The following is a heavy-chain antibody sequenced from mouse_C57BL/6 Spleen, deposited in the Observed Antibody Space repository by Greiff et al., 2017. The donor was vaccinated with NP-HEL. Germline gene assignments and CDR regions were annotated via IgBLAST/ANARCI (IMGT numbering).Heavy chain of an antibody. D-gene: IGHD2-3*01. V-gene: IGHV1-81*01. J-gene: IGHJ1*03. CDR3: ARYLGDGYYGWYVDV. CDR1: GYTFTSYG. CDR2: IYPRSGNT. Sequence: QVQLKQSGAELARPGASVKLSCKASGYTFTSYGIRWVKQRTGQGLEWIGEIYPRSGNTYYNEKFKGKATLTADKSSSTAYMELRSLTSEDSAVYCCARYLGDGYYGWYVDVWGTWTTVTVAS.